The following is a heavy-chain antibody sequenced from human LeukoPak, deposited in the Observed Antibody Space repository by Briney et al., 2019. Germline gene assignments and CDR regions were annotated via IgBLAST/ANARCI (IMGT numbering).Heavy chain of an antibody. CDR1: GFTFSSYA. J-gene: IGHJ4*02. V-gene: IGHV3-23*01. Sequence: GGSLRLSCAASGFTFSSYAMSWVRQAPGKGLEWVSAISGSGGSTYYADSVKGRFTISRDNSKNTLYLQMNSLRAEDTAVYYCAKPPPGWFGLGTIYDYWGQGTLVTVSS. D-gene: IGHD3-10*01. CDR3: AKPPPGWFGLGTIYDY. CDR2: ISGSGGST.